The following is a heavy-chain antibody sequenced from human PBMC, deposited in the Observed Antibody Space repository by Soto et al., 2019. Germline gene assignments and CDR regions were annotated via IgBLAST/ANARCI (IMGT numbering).Heavy chain of an antibody. J-gene: IGHJ4*02. V-gene: IGHV4-59*01. Sequence: PSETLSLTCTVSGGSISSYYWSWIRQPPVKGLEWIGYIYYSGSTNYNPSLKSRVTISVDTSKNQFSLKLSSVTAADTAVYYCARYSIDGYTLNFDYWGQGTLVTVSS. CDR1: GGSISSYY. D-gene: IGHD1-26*01. CDR3: ARYSIDGYTLNFDY. CDR2: IYYSGST.